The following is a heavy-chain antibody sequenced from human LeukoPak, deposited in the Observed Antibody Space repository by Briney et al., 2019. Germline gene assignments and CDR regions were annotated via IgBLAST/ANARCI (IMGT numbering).Heavy chain of an antibody. Sequence: EASVKVSCKTPGGTFINYAFCWVRQAPGQGLEWMGGIIPVFNAANYAQRFQGRVTITADKSTNTVYMELSTLRSEDTAVYYCARHPSGEGVVVPAATFDYWGQGTLVTVPS. CDR3: ARHPSGEGVVVPAATFDY. J-gene: IGHJ4*02. CDR1: GGTFINYA. D-gene: IGHD2-2*01. V-gene: IGHV1-69*06. CDR2: IIPVFNAA.